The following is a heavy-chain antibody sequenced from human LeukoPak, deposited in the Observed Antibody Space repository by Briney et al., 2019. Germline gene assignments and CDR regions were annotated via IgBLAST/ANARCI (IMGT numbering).Heavy chain of an antibody. D-gene: IGHD2/OR15-2a*01. CDR1: GYTFSTYD. CDR3: ARFLKNPVNRRGPANYYMDV. CDR2: MNPKSGNT. Sequence: ASVKVSCKAAGYTFSTYDISWVRQATGQGLEWMGWMNPKSGNTLYAQKFQGRVTMTRNTSISTAYMGLSSVRSEDTAVYYCARFLKNPVNRRGPANYYMDVWGKGTTVTISS. V-gene: IGHV1-8*01. J-gene: IGHJ6*03.